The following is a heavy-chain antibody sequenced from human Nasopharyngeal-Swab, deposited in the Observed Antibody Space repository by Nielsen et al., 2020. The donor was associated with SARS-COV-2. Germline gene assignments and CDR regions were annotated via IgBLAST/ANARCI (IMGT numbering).Heavy chain of an antibody. CDR1: GYSFTSYW. V-gene: IGHV5-51*01. J-gene: IGHJ6*02. CDR2: IYPRDSAT. D-gene: IGHD5-12*01. Sequence: GESLKISCPGSGYSFTSYWIAWVRQMPGKGLEWMGIIYPRDSATRYRPSFQGQVTISADKSISTAYLQWSSLKASDTAMYYCVRPEGVATSFKYYFQYGMDVWGQGTMVTVPS. CDR3: VRPEGVATSFKYYFQYGMDV.